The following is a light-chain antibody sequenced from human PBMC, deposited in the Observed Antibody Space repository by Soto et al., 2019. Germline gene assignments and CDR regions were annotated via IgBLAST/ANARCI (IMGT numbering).Light chain of an antibody. CDR2: GAS. V-gene: IGKV3-20*01. CDR3: QQYGSSPWT. J-gene: IGKJ1*01. CDR1: QSVSSSY. Sequence: EIVLTQSPGTLSLSPGERATLSCRASQSVSSSYLAWYQQKPGQAPRPLIYGASRRAIGIPDRFRGSRSGTEFTLTMSRLEPEDFALYYCQQYGSSPWTFGQGTKVEMK.